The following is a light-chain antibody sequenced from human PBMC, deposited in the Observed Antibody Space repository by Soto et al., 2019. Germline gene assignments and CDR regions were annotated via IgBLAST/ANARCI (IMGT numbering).Light chain of an antibody. V-gene: IGKV3-11*01. CDR3: QQHSHWPPWT. Sequence: VLTQSTATLSLSPGERATLSCRASENVMTFVDWYQQKPGQAPRLLIYGASNRATGIPARFSGSGSGTDFTLTISNLEPEDFAVYYCQQHSHWPPWTFGQGTKVDIK. J-gene: IGKJ1*01. CDR2: GAS. CDR1: ENVMTF.